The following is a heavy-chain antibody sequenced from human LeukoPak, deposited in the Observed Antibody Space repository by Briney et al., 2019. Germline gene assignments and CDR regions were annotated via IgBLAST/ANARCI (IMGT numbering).Heavy chain of an antibody. CDR3: AKATGDFYYYGMDV. J-gene: IGHJ6*02. CDR1: GFTFDDYA. V-gene: IGHV3-9*01. Sequence: GGSLRLSCAASGFTFDDYAMHWVRQVPGKGLEWVSGISWNSGSIGYADSVKGRFTISRDNAKNSLYLHMNSLRAEDTALYYCAKATGDFYYYGMDVWGQGTTVTVSS. D-gene: IGHD1-14*01. CDR2: ISWNSGSI.